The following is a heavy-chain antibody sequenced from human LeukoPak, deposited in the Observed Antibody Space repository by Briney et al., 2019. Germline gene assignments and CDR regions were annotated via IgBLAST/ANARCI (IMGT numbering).Heavy chain of an antibody. D-gene: IGHD2-2*02. CDR1: GYTFTSYY. J-gene: IGHJ5*02. V-gene: IGHV1-46*01. Sequence: ASVKVSCKASGYTFTSYYMHWVRQAPGQGLEWMGIVNPSGGSTSYAQKFQGRVTMTRDMSTRTVYMELSSLRSEDTAVYYCARDKGCSSTSCYIGDNWFDPWGQGTLVTVSS. CDR2: VNPSGGST. CDR3: ARDKGCSSTSCYIGDNWFDP.